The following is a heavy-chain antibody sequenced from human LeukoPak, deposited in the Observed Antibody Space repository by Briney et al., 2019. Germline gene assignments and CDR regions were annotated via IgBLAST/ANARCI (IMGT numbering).Heavy chain of an antibody. Sequence: GGSLRLSCATSGFSFSNYGMHWVRQAPGKGLEWVAVIRNDGTYKYYADSVKGRFTISRDHSKNTLYPQTNSLRAEYNAVNYCAKPTRGSGSFLIDYWGQGTLVTVSS. CDR3: AKPTRGSGSFLIDY. D-gene: IGHD1-26*01. CDR1: GFSFSNYG. J-gene: IGHJ4*02. CDR2: IRNDGTYK. V-gene: IGHV3-30*02.